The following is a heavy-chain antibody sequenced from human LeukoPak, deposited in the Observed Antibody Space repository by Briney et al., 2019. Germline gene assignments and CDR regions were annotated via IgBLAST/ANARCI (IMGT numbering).Heavy chain of an antibody. V-gene: IGHV3-21*01. CDR1: GFTFSSYS. CDR2: ISSSSSYI. CDR3: ASRPVPRRGFDP. D-gene: IGHD4-17*01. Sequence: GGSLRLSCAVSGFTFSSYSMNWVRQAPGKGLEWVSSISSSSSYIYYADSVKGRFTISRDNAKNSLYLQMNSLRAEDTAVYYCASRPVPRRGFDPWGQGTLVTVSS. J-gene: IGHJ5*02.